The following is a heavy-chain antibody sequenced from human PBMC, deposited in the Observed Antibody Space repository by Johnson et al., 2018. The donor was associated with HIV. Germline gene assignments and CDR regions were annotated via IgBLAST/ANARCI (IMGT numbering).Heavy chain of an antibody. Sequence: VQLVESGGGLVQPGGSLRLSCAASGFTFSSYDMHWVRQATGKGLEWVSAIGTAGDTYYPGSVKGRFTISRENAKNSLYLQMNSLRAGDTAVYYCARGSGGGLAMVNGAFDICGQGTMVTVSS. CDR2: IGTAGDT. CDR1: GFTFSSYD. CDR3: ARGSGGGLAMVNGAFDI. V-gene: IGHV3-13*01. J-gene: IGHJ3*02. D-gene: IGHD5-18*01.